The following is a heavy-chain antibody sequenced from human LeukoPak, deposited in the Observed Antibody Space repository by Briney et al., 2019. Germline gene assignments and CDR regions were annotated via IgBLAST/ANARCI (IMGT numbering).Heavy chain of an antibody. J-gene: IGHJ4*02. CDR1: GGSISSYY. D-gene: IGHD3-3*01. CDR2: NYYSGST. Sequence: ASETLSLTCTVSGGSISSYYWSWIRQPPGKGLEWIGYNYYSGSTNYNPSLKSRVTISVDTSKNQFPLKLSSVTAADTAVYYCARGFWSGYPSGRFDYWGQGTLVTVSS. V-gene: IGHV4-59*01. CDR3: ARGFWSGYPSGRFDY.